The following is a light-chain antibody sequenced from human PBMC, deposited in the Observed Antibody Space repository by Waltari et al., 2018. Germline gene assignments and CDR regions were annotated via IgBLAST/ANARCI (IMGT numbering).Light chain of an antibody. CDR1: SSNIGSNY. V-gene: IGLV1-47*01. Sequence: QSVLTQPPSASGTPGQKVTISCNGSSSNIGSNYVYWYQQLPGTAPKLLIFKNTQRPSGVPDRFSDSKSGTSASLAINGLRSEDEADYYCAACDDSLSGLVLGGGTKVTVL. CDR3: AACDDSLSGLV. CDR2: KNT. J-gene: IGLJ3*02.